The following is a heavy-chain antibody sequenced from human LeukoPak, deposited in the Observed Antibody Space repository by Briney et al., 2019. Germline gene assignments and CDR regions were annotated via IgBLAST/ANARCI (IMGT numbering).Heavy chain of an antibody. V-gene: IGHV3-33*01. Sequence: GRSLRLSCAASGFTFSSYGMHWVRQAPGKGLEWVAVIWYDGSNKYYADSVKGRFTISRDNSKNTLYLQMNSLRAEDTAVYYCARGYSSGWYVSGGYYGMDVWGQGTMVTVSS. D-gene: IGHD6-19*01. CDR2: IWYDGSNK. CDR3: ARGYSSGWYVSGGYYGMDV. J-gene: IGHJ6*02. CDR1: GFTFSSYG.